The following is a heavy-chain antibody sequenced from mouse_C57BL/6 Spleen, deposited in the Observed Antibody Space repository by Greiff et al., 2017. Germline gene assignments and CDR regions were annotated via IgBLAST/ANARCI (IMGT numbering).Heavy chain of an antibody. CDR2: IYPGSGST. Sequence: QVQLQQPGAELVKPGASVKMSCKASGYTFTSYWITWVKQRPGQGLKWIGDIYPGSGSTNYNEKFKSKATLTVDTSSSTAYMQLSSLTSEDSAVYYCARPLRSDDYGSSYGFAYWGQGTLVTVSA. V-gene: IGHV1-55*01. J-gene: IGHJ3*01. D-gene: IGHD1-1*01. CDR3: ARPLRSDDYGSSYGFAY. CDR1: GYTFTSYW.